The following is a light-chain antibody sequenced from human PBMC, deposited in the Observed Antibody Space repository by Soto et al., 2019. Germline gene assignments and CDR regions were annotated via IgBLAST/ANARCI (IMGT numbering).Light chain of an antibody. CDR3: QQSYSTIEGIT. V-gene: IGKV1-39*01. J-gene: IGKJ5*01. CDR1: QNIGSS. Sequence: DIQMTQSPSSLPASVGDRVTITCRASQNIGSSLHWYQQRPGNAPKLLIFTASSLQSGVPSRFSGSGSGTQFTLTISSLQPEDFATYYCQQSYSTIEGITFGQGTRREIK. CDR2: TAS.